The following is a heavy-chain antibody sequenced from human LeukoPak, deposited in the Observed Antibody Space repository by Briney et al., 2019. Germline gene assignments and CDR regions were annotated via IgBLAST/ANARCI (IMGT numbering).Heavy chain of an antibody. Sequence: GESLKISCKGSGYSFTSYWIGWVRQMPGKGLEWMGIIYPGDSDTRYSPSFQGQVTISADKSISTAYLQWSSLKASDTAMYYCARLGYYDSSGYYSEYYFDYWGQGTLVTVSS. CDR2: IYPGDSDT. V-gene: IGHV5-51*01. CDR1: GYSFTSYW. CDR3: ARLGYYDSSGYYSEYYFDY. J-gene: IGHJ4*02. D-gene: IGHD3-22*01.